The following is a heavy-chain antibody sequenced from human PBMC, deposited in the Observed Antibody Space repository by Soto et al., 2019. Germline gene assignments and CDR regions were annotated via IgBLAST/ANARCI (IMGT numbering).Heavy chain of an antibody. Sequence: EVRLVESGGDLVQRGGSLSLSCAASGFPFSSYWMHWVRHPPGKGLDWVARISGDGVTTYYADSVTGRFTVSRDNAKNTLSLQITGLRAEDTAVYYCAREYYGILTGYYADYWGQGTLVSVSS. J-gene: IGHJ4*02. CDR3: AREYYGILTGYYADY. CDR1: GFPFSSYW. V-gene: IGHV3-74*01. D-gene: IGHD3-9*01. CDR2: ISGDGVTT.